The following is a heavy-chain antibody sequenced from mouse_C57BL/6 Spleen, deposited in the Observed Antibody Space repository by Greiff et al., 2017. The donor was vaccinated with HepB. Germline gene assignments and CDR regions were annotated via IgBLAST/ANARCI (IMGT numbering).Heavy chain of an antibody. CDR1: GYSITSDY. D-gene: IGHD2-4*01. J-gene: IGHJ1*03. CDR3: ARGYDYDGVYWYFDV. CDR2: ISYSGST. V-gene: IGHV3-8*01. Sequence: EVMLVESGPGLAKPSQTLSLTCSVTGYSITSDYWNWIRKFPGNKLEYMGYISYSGSTYYNPSLKSRISITRDTSKNQYYLQLNSVTTEDTATYYCARGYDYDGVYWYFDVWGTGTTVTVSS.